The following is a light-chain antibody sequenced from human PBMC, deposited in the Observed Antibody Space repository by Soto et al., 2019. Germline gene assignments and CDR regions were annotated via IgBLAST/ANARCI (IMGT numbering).Light chain of an antibody. CDR3: QQFYNAPRT. CDR1: QSVLHSSNNLNY. CDR2: WAS. Sequence: DIVMTQSPESLAVSLGERATINCRSSQSVLHSSNNLNYLAWYQQKPGQPPKLLIYWASTRESGVPDRFSGSGSGTDFTLTINSLQAGDVAVYYCQQFYNAPRTFGQGTKVDIK. V-gene: IGKV4-1*01. J-gene: IGKJ1*01.